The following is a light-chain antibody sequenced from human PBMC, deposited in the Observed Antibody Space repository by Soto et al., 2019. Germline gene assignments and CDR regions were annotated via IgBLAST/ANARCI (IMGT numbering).Light chain of an antibody. V-gene: IGLV2-14*01. CDR2: EVT. Sequence: QSALTQPASVSGSPGQSITISCTGTSSDVGAYNYVSWYQQHPGEAPKLMIYEVTNRPSGVSNRFSGSKSGNTASLTISGLQAEDEADYYCSSYAYRSAPWVFGGGTKLTVL. J-gene: IGLJ3*02. CDR1: SSDVGAYNY. CDR3: SSYAYRSAPWV.